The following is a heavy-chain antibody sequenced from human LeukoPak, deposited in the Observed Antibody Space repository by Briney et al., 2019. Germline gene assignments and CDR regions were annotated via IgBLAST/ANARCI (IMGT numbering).Heavy chain of an antibody. V-gene: IGHV4-39*01. CDR2: MYYDGSS. CDR1: GGSINSATFY. D-gene: IGHD1-26*01. J-gene: IGHJ4*02. Sequence: SETLSLTCTVSGGSINSATFYWGWIRQPPGKGLEWIVSMYYDGSSYYNPSLKSRVTTSVDTSKNQFSLKLTSVTAADTAVYFCARRSDSGSDDGEDYFDYRGQGTLVTVSS. CDR3: ARRSDSGSDDGEDYFDY.